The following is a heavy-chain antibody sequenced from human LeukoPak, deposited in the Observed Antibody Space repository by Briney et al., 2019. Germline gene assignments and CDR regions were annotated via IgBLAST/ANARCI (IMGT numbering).Heavy chain of an antibody. Sequence: GGSLRLSCAASGFTFSIHWMTWVRQAPGKGLEWVANIKQDGSEKYYAHSVKGRFTISRDNAKNSLYLQMNSLRAEDTAVYYCARDYGNLWTNWFDPWGQGTLVTVSS. J-gene: IGHJ5*02. CDR2: IKQDGSEK. CDR3: ARDYGNLWTNWFDP. V-gene: IGHV3-7*01. CDR1: GFTFSIHW. D-gene: IGHD1-26*01.